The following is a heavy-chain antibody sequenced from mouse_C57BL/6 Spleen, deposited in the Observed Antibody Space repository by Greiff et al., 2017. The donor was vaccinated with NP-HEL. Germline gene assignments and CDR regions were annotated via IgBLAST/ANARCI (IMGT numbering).Heavy chain of an antibody. J-gene: IGHJ4*01. CDR3: ARKGGLELSFYAMDY. CDR2: IWSGGST. V-gene: IGHV2-2*01. D-gene: IGHD1-1*02. Sequence: QVQLKESGPGLVQPSQSLSITCTVSGFSLTSYGVHWVRQSPGKGLEWLGVIWSGGSTDYNAAFISRLSISKDNSKSQVFFKMNSLQADDTAIYYGARKGGLELSFYAMDYWGQGTSVTVSS. CDR1: GFSLTSYG.